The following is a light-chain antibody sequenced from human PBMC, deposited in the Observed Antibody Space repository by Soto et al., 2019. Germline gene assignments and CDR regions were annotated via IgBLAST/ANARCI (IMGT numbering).Light chain of an antibody. Sequence: GASSDVGGYNYVSWYQQHPGKAPKLMIYEVGNRPSGVSNRFSGSKSGNTASLTISGLQAEDEADYYCSSYTSSSTLYVFGTGTKVTVL. CDR1: SSDVGGYNY. CDR3: SSYTSSSTLYV. V-gene: IGLV2-14*01. J-gene: IGLJ1*01. CDR2: EVG.